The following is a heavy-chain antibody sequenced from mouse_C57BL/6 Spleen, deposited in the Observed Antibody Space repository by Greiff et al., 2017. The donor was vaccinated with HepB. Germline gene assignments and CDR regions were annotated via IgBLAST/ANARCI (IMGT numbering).Heavy chain of an antibody. Sequence: EVQLQQSGPELVKPGASVKISCKASGYTFTDYYMNWVKQSHGKSLEWIGDINPNNGGTSYNQKFKGKATLTVDKSSSTAYMELRSLTSEDSAVYYCAREDYYGSSIFGDYWGQGTTLTVSS. CDR2: INPNNGGT. CDR1: GYTFTDYY. J-gene: IGHJ2*01. D-gene: IGHD1-1*01. CDR3: AREDYYGSSIFGDY. V-gene: IGHV1-26*01.